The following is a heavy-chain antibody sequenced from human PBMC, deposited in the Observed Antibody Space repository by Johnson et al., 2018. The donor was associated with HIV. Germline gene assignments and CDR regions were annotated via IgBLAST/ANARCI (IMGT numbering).Heavy chain of an antibody. J-gene: IGHJ3*02. V-gene: IGHV3-33*08. D-gene: IGHD1-14*01. CDR1: GFTFSSYA. CDR2: IWYDGSNN. Sequence: QVQLVESGGGLVKPGGSLRLSCAASGFTFSSYAMHWVRQAPGKGLEWVAVIWYDGSNNYYADSVKGRFTISRDNSKNTLYLQMNSLRAEDTAVYYCATRDPTHRPGVFDIWGQGTMVTVSS. CDR3: ATRDPTHRPGVFDI.